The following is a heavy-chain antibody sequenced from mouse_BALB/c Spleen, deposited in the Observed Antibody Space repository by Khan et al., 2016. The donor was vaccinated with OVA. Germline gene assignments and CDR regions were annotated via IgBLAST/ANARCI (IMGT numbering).Heavy chain of an antibody. Sequence: QVQLQQSGTELARPGASVKLSCKASGYTFTSYWMQWVQQRPGQGLEWIGAIYPGDGNTRYTQKFKGKATSTADKSSSTAYMQLSSLASEDSAVYFCVRGGITTGYFDYWGQGTTLTVSS. CDR3: VRGGITTGYFDY. CDR2: IYPGDGNT. D-gene: IGHD1-1*01. CDR1: GYTFTSYW. J-gene: IGHJ2*01. V-gene: IGHV1-87*01.